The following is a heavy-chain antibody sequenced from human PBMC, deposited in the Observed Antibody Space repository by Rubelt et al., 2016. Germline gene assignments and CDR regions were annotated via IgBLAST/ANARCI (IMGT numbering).Heavy chain of an antibody. V-gene: IGHV3-23*01. CDR2: ISGSGGRM. J-gene: IGHJ4*02. CDR3: AKDRAAMVPKPYYFDY. CDR1: GFTFRTYS. D-gene: IGHD5-18*01. Sequence: EVELLESGGGLVQPGGSLRLSCAASGFTFRTYSFHWVRQTPVRGLEWVSIISGSGGRMYYADSVKGRFTIPRDNSKNTLFRQMNRLGAEDTAVYYCAKDRAAMVPKPYYFDYWGQGTLVTVSS.